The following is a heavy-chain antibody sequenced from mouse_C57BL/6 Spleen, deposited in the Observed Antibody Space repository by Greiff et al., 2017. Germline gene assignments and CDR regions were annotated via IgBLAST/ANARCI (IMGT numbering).Heavy chain of an antibody. D-gene: IGHD1-1*01. CDR2: ISSGSSTI. CDR1: GFTFSDYG. CDR3: ARGTTGGDFDV. J-gene: IGHJ1*03. Sequence: EVHLVESGGGLVKPGGSLKLSCAASGFTFSDYGMHWVRQAPEKGLEWVAYISSGSSTIYSADTVKGRFTISRDNAKSTLFLQMSSLRSEDTAMYYCARGTTGGDFDVWGTGTTVTVSS. V-gene: IGHV5-17*01.